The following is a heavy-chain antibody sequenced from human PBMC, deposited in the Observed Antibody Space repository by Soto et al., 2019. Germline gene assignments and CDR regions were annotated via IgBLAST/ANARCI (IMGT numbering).Heavy chain of an antibody. V-gene: IGHV4-31*03. CDR2: IYYTGNT. CDR1: GGSISSGGTGSY. Sequence: QVQLQESGPGLVKPSQTLSLTCTVSGGSISSGGTGSYWTWLRQLPGKGLEWIGYIYYTGNTYYNPSLKSRPTISIGTSENQFSLKLTSVTAADTAVYFCASGHDAYKVRYWGQGTLVTVSS. CDR3: ASGHDAYKVRY. J-gene: IGHJ4*02. D-gene: IGHD1-1*01.